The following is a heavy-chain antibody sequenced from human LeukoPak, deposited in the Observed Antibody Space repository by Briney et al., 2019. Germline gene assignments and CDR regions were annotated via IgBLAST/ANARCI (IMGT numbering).Heavy chain of an antibody. CDR2: INHSGST. CDR3: ARKRITMVRGVITVKNWFDP. Sequence: SETLSLTCTVSGGSISSYYWSWIRQPPGKGLEWIGEINHSGSTNYNPSLKSRVTISVGTSKNQFSLKLSSVTAADTAVYYCARKRITMVRGVITVKNWFDPWGQGTLVTVSS. V-gene: IGHV4-34*01. D-gene: IGHD3-10*01. J-gene: IGHJ5*02. CDR1: GGSISSYY.